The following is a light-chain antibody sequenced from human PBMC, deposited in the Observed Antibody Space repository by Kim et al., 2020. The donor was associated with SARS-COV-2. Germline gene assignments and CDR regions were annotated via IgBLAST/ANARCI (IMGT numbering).Light chain of an antibody. CDR3: QQNNNRPQT. CDR1: QSVSSN. V-gene: IGKV3-15*01. Sequence: EIVMTQSLATLSVSPGERATLSCRASQSVSSNLAWYQQKPGQTPRLLIYGASTRATGIPARFSGSGSGPAFTLTISSLQSEDFAVYYCQQNNNRPQTFGQGTKVDIK. CDR2: GAS. J-gene: IGKJ1*01.